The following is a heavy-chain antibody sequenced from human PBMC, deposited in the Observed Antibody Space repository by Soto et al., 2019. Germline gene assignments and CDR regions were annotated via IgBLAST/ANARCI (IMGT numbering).Heavy chain of an antibody. Sequence: QVQLAQSGAEVKKPGSSVKVSCKASGGTFSSYTISWVRQAPGQGLEWMGRIIPILGIANYAQKFQGRVTITADKSTSTAYMELSSLRSEDTAFYYCAMEYCSSTSCYRDYWGQGTLVTVSS. CDR3: AMEYCSSTSCYRDY. V-gene: IGHV1-69*02. CDR2: IIPILGIA. D-gene: IGHD2-2*02. J-gene: IGHJ4*02. CDR1: GGTFSSYT.